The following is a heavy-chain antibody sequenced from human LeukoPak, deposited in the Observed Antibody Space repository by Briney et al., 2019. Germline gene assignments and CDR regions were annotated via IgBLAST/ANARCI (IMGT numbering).Heavy chain of an antibody. CDR1: GFTFSSYA. V-gene: IGHV3-30*04. CDR3: ARGLLSYHIMTTVTTSRFDY. J-gene: IGHJ4*02. D-gene: IGHD4-17*01. CDR2: ISYDGSNK. Sequence: QPGGSLRLSCAASGFTFSSYAVHWVRQAPGKGLEWVAVISYDGSNKYYADSVKGRFTISRDNSKNTLYLQMNSLRAEDTAVYYCARGLLSYHIMTTVTTSRFDYWGQGTLVTVSS.